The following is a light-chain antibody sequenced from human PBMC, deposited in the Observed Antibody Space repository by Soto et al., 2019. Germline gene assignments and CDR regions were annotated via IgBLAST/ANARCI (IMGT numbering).Light chain of an antibody. V-gene: IGKV3-15*01. Sequence: EIVMTQSPATLSVSPGERATLSCRASQSVSSNLAWYQQKTGQAPRLLIYGASTRATGIPARFSGSGSGTEFNHTISSLQSEDFAVYYCQQYNNLPPLTFGGGTKVEIK. J-gene: IGKJ4*01. CDR1: QSVSSN. CDR2: GAS. CDR3: QQYNNLPPLT.